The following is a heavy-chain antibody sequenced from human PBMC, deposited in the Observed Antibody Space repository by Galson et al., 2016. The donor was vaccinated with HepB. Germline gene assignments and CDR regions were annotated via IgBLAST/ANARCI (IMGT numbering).Heavy chain of an antibody. Sequence: ETLSLTCTVSGGSVNITSYYWGWIRLPPGKGLEWIGTIFYTGAIYYNPSLRSRLTLSADTSRNQFSLELRSVTAADTAVYYCVRDLEVSMLRGLIDSWGQGALVTVSS. CDR2: IFYTGAI. V-gene: IGHV4-39*02. J-gene: IGHJ4*02. D-gene: IGHD3-10*01. CDR1: GGSVNITSYY. CDR3: VRDLEVSMLRGLIDS.